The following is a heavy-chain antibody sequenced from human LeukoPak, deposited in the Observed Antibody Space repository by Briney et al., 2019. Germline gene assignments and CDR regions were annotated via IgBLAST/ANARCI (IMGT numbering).Heavy chain of an antibody. D-gene: IGHD3-10*01. V-gene: IGHV3-30*03. CDR3: AREGYYGSGSPPSLYFDY. CDR2: TSSDLNVK. J-gene: IGHJ4*02. Sequence: PGGSLRLSCAASGFTFSSYSMNWFRQAPGKGLEWVAVTSSDLNVKLYADSVKGRFTISRDNSRSTLYLQMNSLRPEDTAIYYCAREGYYGSGSPPSLYFDYWGQGTLVTVSS. CDR1: GFTFSSYS.